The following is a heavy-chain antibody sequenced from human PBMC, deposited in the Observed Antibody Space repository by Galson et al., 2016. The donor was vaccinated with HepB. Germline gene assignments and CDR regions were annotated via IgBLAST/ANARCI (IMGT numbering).Heavy chain of an antibody. CDR3: SRDQKTTLTHDF. Sequence: SLRLSCAASGFIFSGFGMDWVRQASGKGLEWVGRVRSKANNYATVYAASVKGRFTISRDDSKNTAYLQMNSLTVDDTAIYYCSRDQKTTLTHDFWGQGTLVTVSS. CDR2: VRSKANNYAT. CDR1: GFIFSGFG. D-gene: IGHD1-1*01. J-gene: IGHJ4*02. V-gene: IGHV3-73*01.